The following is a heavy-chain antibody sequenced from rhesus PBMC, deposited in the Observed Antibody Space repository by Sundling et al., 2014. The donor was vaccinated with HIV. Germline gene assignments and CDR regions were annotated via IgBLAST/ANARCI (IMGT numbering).Heavy chain of an antibody. V-gene: IGHV3-132*01. D-gene: IGHD1-7*02. CDR2: ISSGGGT. CDR1: EFTFSSYD. J-gene: IGHJ4*01. Sequence: VEQLVESGGGLVQPGASLRLSCAASEFTFSSYDMHWVRQAPGKGLEWVSAISSGGGTYYPDSVKGRFTISRDNAKNSLYLQMNTLRPEDTAVYYCARAVEASTGTGYFDYWGQGVLVTVSS. CDR3: ARAVEASTGTGYFDY.